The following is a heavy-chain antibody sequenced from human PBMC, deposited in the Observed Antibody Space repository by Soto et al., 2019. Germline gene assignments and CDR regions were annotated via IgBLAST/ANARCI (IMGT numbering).Heavy chain of an antibody. Sequence: EVQLLESGVGLVQPGGSLRLSCAACGFTFSSYAMNWVRQAPGKGLEWVSVISGSGGSTYYADSVKGRFTISRDNSKNTLYLQMNSLRAEDTAVYYCARRISGWYFDYWGQGTLVTVSS. CDR3: ARRISGWYFDY. CDR1: GFTFSSYA. CDR2: ISGSGGST. V-gene: IGHV3-23*01. J-gene: IGHJ4*02. D-gene: IGHD6-19*01.